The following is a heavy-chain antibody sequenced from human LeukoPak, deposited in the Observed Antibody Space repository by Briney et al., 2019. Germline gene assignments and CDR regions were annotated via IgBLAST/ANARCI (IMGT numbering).Heavy chain of an antibody. V-gene: IGHV4-4*07. CDR3: ARDGRGVQYPDAFDI. D-gene: IGHD2-2*01. Sequence: SETLSLTCTVSGGFISSCFGTWTRQPAGEGLECIGCIYISGRTSYNPSLKSRVTMSLDTSKNQFSLKLSSVTAAETAVYYCARDGRGVQYPDAFDIWGQGTKVTVSS. CDR2: IYISGRT. J-gene: IGHJ3*02. CDR1: GGFISSCF.